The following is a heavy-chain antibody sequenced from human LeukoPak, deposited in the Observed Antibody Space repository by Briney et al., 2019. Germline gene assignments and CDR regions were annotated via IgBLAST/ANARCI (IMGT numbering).Heavy chain of an antibody. CDR2: IYSGGST. Sequence: GGSLRLSCAASGFTVSSNYMSWVRQAPGTGLEWVSVIYSGGSTYYADSVKGRFTISRDNSKNTLYLQMNSLRAEDTAVYYCARVLDTDMVYFDHWGQGTLVTVSS. CDR3: ARVLDTDMVYFDH. CDR1: GFTVSSNY. J-gene: IGHJ4*02. V-gene: IGHV3-66*01. D-gene: IGHD5-18*01.